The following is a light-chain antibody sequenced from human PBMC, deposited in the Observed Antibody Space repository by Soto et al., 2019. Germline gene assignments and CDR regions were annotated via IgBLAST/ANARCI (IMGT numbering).Light chain of an antibody. V-gene: IGKV3-20*01. CDR2: GAS. CDR1: QSVGTR. Sequence: DIVLTQSPGTLSLYPGERATLSCRAAQSVGTRLAWYQHKTGQAPRLLISGASSRATGIPDRFTGSGSETSFTLTISRLEPEDFALYYCQHYQSGHPIAFGQGTRLEI. CDR3: QHYQSGHPIA. J-gene: IGKJ5*01.